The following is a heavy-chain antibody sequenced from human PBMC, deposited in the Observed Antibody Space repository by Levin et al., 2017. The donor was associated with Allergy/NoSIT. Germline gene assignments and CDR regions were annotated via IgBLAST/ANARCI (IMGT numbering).Heavy chain of an antibody. J-gene: IGHJ4*02. V-gene: IGHV3-23*01. CDR3: AKVYPVLYYDFWSGYYVWFDY. CDR1: GFTFSSYA. D-gene: IGHD3-3*01. CDR2: ISGSGGST. Sequence: GGSLRLSCAASGFTFSSYAMSWVRQAPGKGLEWVSAISGSGGSTYYADSVKGRFTISRDNSKNTLYLQMNSLRAEDTAVYYCAKVYPVLYYDFWSGYYVWFDYWGQGTLVTVSS.